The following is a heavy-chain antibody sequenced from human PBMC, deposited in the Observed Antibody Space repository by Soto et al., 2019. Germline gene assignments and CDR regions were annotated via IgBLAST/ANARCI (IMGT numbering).Heavy chain of an antibody. CDR3: ARGRVGFRIAAARPNWFDP. J-gene: IGHJ5*02. CDR2: ISAYNGNT. D-gene: IGHD6-13*01. V-gene: IGHV1-18*01. Sequence: QVQLVQYGAEVKKPGASVKVSCTASSYTFTSSGISWVRQAPGQGIEWMGWISAYNGNTNYAQKLQGRVTMTTDTSTSTAYMELRSLRSDDTAVYYCARGRVGFRIAAARPNWFDPWGQGTLVTVSS. CDR1: SYTFTSSG.